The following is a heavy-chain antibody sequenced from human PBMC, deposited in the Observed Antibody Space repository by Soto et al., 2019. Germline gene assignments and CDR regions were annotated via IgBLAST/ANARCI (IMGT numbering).Heavy chain of an antibody. CDR1: GGSFSGYY. CDR2: INHSGST. CDR3: AREGGQLYYYYCYMDV. V-gene: IGHV4-34*01. D-gene: IGHD3-16*01. Sequence: SETLSLTCAVYGGSFSGYYWSWIRQPPGKGLEWIGEINHSGSTNYNPSLKSRVTISVDTSKNQFSLKLSSVTAADTAVFYCAREGGQLYYYYCYMDVWGKGTTVTVSS. J-gene: IGHJ6*03.